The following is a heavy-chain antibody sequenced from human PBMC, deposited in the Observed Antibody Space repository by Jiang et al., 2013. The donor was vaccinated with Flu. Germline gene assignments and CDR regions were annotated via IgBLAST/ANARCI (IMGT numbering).Heavy chain of an antibody. J-gene: IGHJ1*01. Sequence: ELKRPGASVKISCKTSGYSFTTYSINWVRQAPGQGLEWMGWINPNTGNPIYAQGFTGRFVFSLDTSVSTAYLQINNLETEDTAIYYCARRSPTDYWGLGTLVTVSS. CDR3: ARRSPTDY. D-gene: IGHD4-17*01. CDR2: INPNTGNP. V-gene: IGHV7-4-1*02. CDR1: GYSFTTYS.